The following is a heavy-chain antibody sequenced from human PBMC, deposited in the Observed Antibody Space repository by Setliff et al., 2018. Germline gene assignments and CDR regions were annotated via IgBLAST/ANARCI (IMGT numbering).Heavy chain of an antibody. Sequence: SCAASGFSFSNTWMNWVRQAPGKGLEWVGRIKSITDGGTTDYAAPVKGRFTISRDDSKTTLYLQMNSLKTEDTALYYCTTYYDILTGYHWIDHWGQGTTVTVSS. CDR3: TTYYDILTGYHWIDH. CDR1: GFSFSNTW. V-gene: IGHV3-15*01. D-gene: IGHD3-9*01. CDR2: IKSITDGGTT. J-gene: IGHJ6*02.